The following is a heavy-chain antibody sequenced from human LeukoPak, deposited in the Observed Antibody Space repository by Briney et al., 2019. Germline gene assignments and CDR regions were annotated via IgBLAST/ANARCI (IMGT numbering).Heavy chain of an antibody. CDR1: GYTFTSYY. CDR2: INPSGGST. V-gene: IGHV1-46*01. J-gene: IGHJ4*02. CDR3: AAAGEFRYYFDY. D-gene: IGHD3-10*01. Sequence: ASVKVSCKASGYTFTSYYMHWVRQAPGQGLVWMGIINPSGGSTSYAQKFQGGVTMTRDTSTSTVYMELSSLRSEDTAVYYCAAAGEFRYYFDYWGQGTLVTVSS.